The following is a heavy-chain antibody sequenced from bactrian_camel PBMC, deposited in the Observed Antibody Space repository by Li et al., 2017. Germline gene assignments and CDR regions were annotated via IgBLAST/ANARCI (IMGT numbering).Heavy chain of an antibody. D-gene: IGHD6*01. V-gene: IGHV3S53*01. CDR1: GYTDYCKDG. CDR2: IHNDGKT. J-gene: IGHJ4*01. CDR3: AAAPLFSVCTVDTRSYQYHW. Sequence: HVQLVESGGGSVQAGGSLRLSCAGSGYTDYCKDGMSWYRQAPGKEREFVSVIHNDGKTTYADSVKGRFTISQDNAKNTVYLQMNSLKPDDTAMYYCAAAPLFSVCTVDTRSYQYHWWGQGTQVTVS.